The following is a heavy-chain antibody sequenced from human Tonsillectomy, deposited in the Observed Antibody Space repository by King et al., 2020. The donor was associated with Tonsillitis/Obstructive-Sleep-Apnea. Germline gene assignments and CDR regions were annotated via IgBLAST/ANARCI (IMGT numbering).Heavy chain of an antibody. CDR1: GGSISTYY. J-gene: IGHJ5*02. D-gene: IGHD2-2*01. V-gene: IGHV4-59*01. Sequence: VQLQESGPGLVKPSETLSLTCTVSGGSISTYYWNWLRQPPGKGLEWIGYIHYNGNTYYNPSFNSRVTTSLDTSKNPFSLGLRSVTAADTAVYYCAGRIGSIPEITQDNWLAPWGQGTLVTVSS. CDR2: IHYNGNT. CDR3: AGRIGSIPEITQDNWLAP.